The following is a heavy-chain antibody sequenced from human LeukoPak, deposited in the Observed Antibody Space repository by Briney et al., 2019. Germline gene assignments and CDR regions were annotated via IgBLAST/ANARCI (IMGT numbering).Heavy chain of an antibody. CDR1: GFTFSSYT. J-gene: IGHJ6*02. CDR2: ISTSSTYI. D-gene: IGHD3-3*01. V-gene: IGHV3-21*01. Sequence: PGGSLRLSCAASGFTFSSYTMNWVRQAPGKGLEWVSSISTSSTYIYYADSVKGRFTISRDNAKNSLYLQMNSLRAEDTAVYYCARGKYYDFWSTGYGMDVWGQGTTVTVSS. CDR3: ARGKYYDFWSTGYGMDV.